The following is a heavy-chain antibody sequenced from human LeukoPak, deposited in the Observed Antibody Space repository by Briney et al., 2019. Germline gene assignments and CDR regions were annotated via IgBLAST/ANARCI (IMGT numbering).Heavy chain of an antibody. V-gene: IGHV3-23*01. D-gene: IGHD6-19*01. J-gene: IGHJ4*02. Sequence: GGSLRLSCAASGFTFRSYAMSWVRQAPGKGLEWVSAISGSGGSTYYADSVKGRFTISRDNSKNTLYLQMNSLRAEDTAVYYCAKDSQLASRYSSGWYTGGGHYFDYWGQGTLVTVSS. CDR3: AKDSQLASRYSSGWYTGGGHYFDY. CDR1: GFTFRSYA. CDR2: ISGSGGST.